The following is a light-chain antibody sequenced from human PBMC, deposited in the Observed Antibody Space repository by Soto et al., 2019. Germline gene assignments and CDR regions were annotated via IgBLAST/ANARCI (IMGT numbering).Light chain of an antibody. Sequence: EIVLTQSPGTLSLSPGERATLSCRASQSVSSSYLAWYQQKPGQAPRLLIYGASSTATGIPDRFSGSVSATDFTLTISRLEPEDFTVYYCQQYGSSRTFGQGTKVEIK. J-gene: IGKJ1*01. CDR3: QQYGSSRT. CDR1: QSVSSSY. V-gene: IGKV3-20*01. CDR2: GAS.